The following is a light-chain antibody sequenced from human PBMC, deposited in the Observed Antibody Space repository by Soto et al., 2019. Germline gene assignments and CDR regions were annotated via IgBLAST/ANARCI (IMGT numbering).Light chain of an antibody. CDR3: QNSGGSPLLT. CDR1: QSVSNSY. CDR2: GAS. J-gene: IGKJ5*01. Sequence: EIVLTQSPATLSLSPGERATLSCRASQSVSNSYLAWYQQKPGQSLRLLIYGASIRAAGIPDRFSGSGSGTDFTLTISRLDPEDFALYYCQNSGGSPLLTFGQGTRLEIK. V-gene: IGKV3-20*01.